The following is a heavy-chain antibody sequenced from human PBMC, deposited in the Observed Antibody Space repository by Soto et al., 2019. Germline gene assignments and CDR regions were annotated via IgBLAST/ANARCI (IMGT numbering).Heavy chain of an antibody. CDR2: ISAYNGNT. D-gene: IGHD1-26*01. CDR1: GYTFTSYG. J-gene: IGHJ5*02. Sequence: ASVKVSCKASGYTFTSYGISWVRQAPGQGLEWMGWISAYNGNTNYAQKLQGRVTMTTDTSTSTAYMELRSLRSNHTAVYYCARDLRLVLGNWFDPWGQGTLVTIAS. CDR3: ARDLRLVLGNWFDP. V-gene: IGHV1-18*01.